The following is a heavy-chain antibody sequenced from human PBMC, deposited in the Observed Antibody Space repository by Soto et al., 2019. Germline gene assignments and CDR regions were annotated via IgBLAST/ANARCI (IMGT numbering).Heavy chain of an antibody. CDR1: GFTFSSYW. D-gene: IGHD3-3*01. CDR2: IKQDGSEK. J-gene: IGHJ6*02. CDR3: ARRGDFWSGYRYYYYYGMDV. V-gene: IGHV3-7*03. Sequence: PGGSLRLSCAASGFTFSSYWMSWVRQAPGKGLEWVANIKQDGSEKYYVDSVKGRFTISRDNAKNSLYLQMNSLRAEDTAVYYCARRGDFWSGYRYYYYYGMDVWGQGTTVTVSS.